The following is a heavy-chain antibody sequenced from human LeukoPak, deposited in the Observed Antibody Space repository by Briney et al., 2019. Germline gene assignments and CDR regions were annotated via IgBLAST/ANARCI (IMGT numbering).Heavy chain of an antibody. CDR2: IYNSGNA. CDR3: ARLHHDYGPGTYGGAYNYYMDV. V-gene: IGHV4-59*01. D-gene: IGHD3-10*01. Sequence: SETLSLTCTVSGGSISSYYWSWIRQPPGKGLGWIGDIYNSGNANYNPSLKSRVTISVDTSKIQFSLELRSVTAADTAVYYCARLHHDYGPGTYGGAYNYYMDVWGKGTTVTVSS. CDR1: GGSISSYY. J-gene: IGHJ6*03.